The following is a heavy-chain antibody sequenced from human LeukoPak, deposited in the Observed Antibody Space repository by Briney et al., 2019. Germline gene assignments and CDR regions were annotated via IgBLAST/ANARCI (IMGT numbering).Heavy chain of an antibody. CDR2: IYSGGST. CDR3: ARAPGTIEYRDAFDI. J-gene: IGHJ3*02. V-gene: IGHV3-53*01. D-gene: IGHD1-1*01. CDR1: GFTVSSNY. Sequence: PGGSLRLSCPASGFTVSSNYMSWVRQAPGKGLEWVSVIYSGGSTYYADSVKGRFTISRDNSKNTLYLQMNSLRAEDTAVYYCARAPGTIEYRDAFDIWGQGTMVTVSS.